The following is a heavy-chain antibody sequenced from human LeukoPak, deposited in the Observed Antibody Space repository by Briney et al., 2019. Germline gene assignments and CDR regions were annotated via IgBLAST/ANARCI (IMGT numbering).Heavy chain of an antibody. V-gene: IGHV3-74*01. CDR2: ISSDGSTT. CDR3: ANFVRAAAAGVPQ. D-gene: IGHD6-13*01. CDR1: GFTFSSYW. Sequence: PGGSLRLSCAASGFTFSSYWMHWVRQVPGKGLVWVSRISSDGSTTTYADSVKGRFTISRDNAQNTLYLQMNILRAEDTAVYYCANFVRAAAAGVPQWGQGTLVTVSS. J-gene: IGHJ4*02.